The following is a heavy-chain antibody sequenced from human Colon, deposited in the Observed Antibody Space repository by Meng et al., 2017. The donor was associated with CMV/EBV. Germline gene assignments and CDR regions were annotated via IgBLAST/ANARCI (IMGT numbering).Heavy chain of an antibody. CDR3: ARDTLSFGELAP. CDR1: GGSVSSGSYY. J-gene: IGHJ3*01. CDR2: VFYTGTT. V-gene: IGHV4-61*01. Sequence: SETLSLTCTVSGGSVSSGSYYWSWIRQPPGKALEWIGYVFYTGTTKYNPSLKSRVSISLDTSRNQFSLKLNSVSAADTAVYFCARDTLSFGELAPWGQGTMVTVSS. D-gene: IGHD3-10*01.